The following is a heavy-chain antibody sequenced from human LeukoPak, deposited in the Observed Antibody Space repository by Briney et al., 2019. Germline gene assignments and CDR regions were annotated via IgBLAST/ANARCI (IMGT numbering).Heavy chain of an antibody. Sequence: GRSLRLSCAASGFTFSSYGMHWLRQAPGKGQEWVAVIWYDGSNKYYADSVKGRFTVSRDNSKNTLYLQMNSLRAEDTAVDYCAKPIDPDLGIAVAGTLFDYWGQGTLVTVSS. CDR1: GFTFSSYG. CDR3: AKPIDPDLGIAVAGTLFDY. J-gene: IGHJ4*02. V-gene: IGHV3-33*06. D-gene: IGHD6-19*01. CDR2: IWYDGSNK.